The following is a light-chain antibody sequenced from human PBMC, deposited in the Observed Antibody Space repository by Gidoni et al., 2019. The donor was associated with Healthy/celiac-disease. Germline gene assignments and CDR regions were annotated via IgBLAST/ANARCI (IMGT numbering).Light chain of an antibody. CDR1: QSPLHSNGYNY. J-gene: IGKJ4*01. CDR2: LGS. V-gene: IGKV2-28*01. Sequence: DIVMTQSPLSLPVTPGEPSSIFCTSSQSPLHSNGYNYLDWYLQKPGQSPQLLIYLGSSRASGVPERFSGSGSGTDFTLKISRVEAEDVGVYYCMQALQTPLTFGGGTKVEIK. CDR3: MQALQTPLT.